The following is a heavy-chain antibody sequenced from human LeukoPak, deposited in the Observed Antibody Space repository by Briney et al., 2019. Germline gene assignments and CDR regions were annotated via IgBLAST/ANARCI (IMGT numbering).Heavy chain of an antibody. CDR2: ISYDGSNK. CDR1: GFTFSSYT. D-gene: IGHD3-22*01. Sequence: PGGSLRLSCAASGFTFSSYTMHWVRQAPGKGLEWVTVISYDGSNKYYADSVKGRFTISRDNSKNTLYLQVNSLRAEDTAVYYCARGRGITYYYDSSGYLPPPGFDYWGQGTLVTVSS. CDR3: ARGRGITYYYDSSGYLPPPGFDY. J-gene: IGHJ4*02. V-gene: IGHV3-30*04.